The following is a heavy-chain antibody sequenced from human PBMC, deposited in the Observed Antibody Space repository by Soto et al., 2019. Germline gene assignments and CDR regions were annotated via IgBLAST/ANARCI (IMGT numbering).Heavy chain of an antibody. J-gene: IGHJ5*01. Sequence: GGSLRFSCAASGFSFSSYTMNWVRQAPGKGLQWVSSITNRGTHTYSADSVEGRFTISRDNDKNSLYLQMNNLRAEDTAIYFCARAHEVAWFDSWGLGTLVTVSS. D-gene: IGHD2-15*01. CDR1: GFSFSSYT. CDR2: ITNRGTHT. CDR3: ARAHEVAWFDS. V-gene: IGHV3-21*01.